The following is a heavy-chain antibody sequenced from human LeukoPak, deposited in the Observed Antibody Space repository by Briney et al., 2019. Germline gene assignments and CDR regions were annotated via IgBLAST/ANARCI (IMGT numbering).Heavy chain of an antibody. CDR1: GYTFTSYG. CDR2: ISAYNGNT. CDR3: ARAMAVVLIHNWFDP. D-gene: IGHD4-23*01. V-gene: IGHV1-18*01. J-gene: IGHJ5*02. Sequence: GASVTVSCKASGYTFTSYGISWVRQAPGQGLEWMGWISAYNGNTNYAQKLQGRVTMTTDTSTSTAYMELRSLRSDDTAVYYCARAMAVVLIHNWFDPWGQGTLVTVSS.